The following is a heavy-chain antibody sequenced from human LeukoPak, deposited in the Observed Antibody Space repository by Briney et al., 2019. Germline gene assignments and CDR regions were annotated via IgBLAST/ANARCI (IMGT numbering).Heavy chain of an antibody. D-gene: IGHD3-10*01. V-gene: IGHV1-18*01. J-gene: IGHJ6*02. Sequence: ASVKVSCKASGYTFTSYGISWVRQAPGQALEWMGSISASNANTNYAQKLQGRVTMTTDTSTSTAYMELRSLRSDDTAVYYCARAWFGELSRYYYYYGMDVWGQGTTVTVSS. CDR1: GYTFTSYG. CDR2: ISASNANT. CDR3: ARAWFGELSRYYYYYGMDV.